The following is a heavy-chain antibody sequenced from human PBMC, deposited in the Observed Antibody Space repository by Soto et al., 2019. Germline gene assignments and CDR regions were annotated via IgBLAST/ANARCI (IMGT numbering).Heavy chain of an antibody. CDR3: ARMSVEMATTYYFDF. V-gene: IGHV4-38-2*01. J-gene: IGHJ4*02. D-gene: IGHD1-1*01. CDR1: GSSITNNYY. CDR2: IHHSGST. Sequence: ETLSLTCAVSGSSITNNYYWAWVRQPPGKGLECIGSIHHSGSTYYNPSLETRVTMSIDTSKNQFSLELSSVTAADTAVYYCARMSVEMATTYYFDFWGQGTLVTVSS.